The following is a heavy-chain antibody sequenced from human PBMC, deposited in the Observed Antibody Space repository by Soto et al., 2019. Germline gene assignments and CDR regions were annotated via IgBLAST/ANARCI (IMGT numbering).Heavy chain of an antibody. Sequence: QITLKESGPSLVKPTQTLTLTCTFSGFSLSTSGVGVGWIRQPPGKALEWLALIYWDDDKRYSPSLKSRLTITKDTSKNQVVLTMTNMDPVDTATYYCAHGIAAAGTEDLDYWGQGTLVTVSS. D-gene: IGHD6-13*01. CDR1: GFSLSTSGVG. CDR3: AHGIAAAGTEDLDY. V-gene: IGHV2-5*02. CDR2: IYWDDDK. J-gene: IGHJ4*02.